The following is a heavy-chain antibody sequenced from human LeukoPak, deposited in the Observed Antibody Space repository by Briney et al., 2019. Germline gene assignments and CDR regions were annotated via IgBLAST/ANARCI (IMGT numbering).Heavy chain of an antibody. CDR1: GGSISSGGYY. CDR2: IYYSGST. V-gene: IGHV4-31*03. D-gene: IGHD7-27*01. J-gene: IGHJ4*02. Sequence: SETLSLTCTVSGGSISSGGYYWSWIRQHPGKGLEWIGYIYYSGSTYYNPSLKSRVTISVDTSKNQFSLKLSSVTAADTAVYYCARGSYWGHRDFDYWGQGTLVTVSS. CDR3: ARGSYWGHRDFDY.